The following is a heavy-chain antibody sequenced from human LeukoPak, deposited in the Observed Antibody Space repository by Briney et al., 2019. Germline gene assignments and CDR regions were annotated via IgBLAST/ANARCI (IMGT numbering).Heavy chain of an antibody. J-gene: IGHJ3*02. CDR3: AREFLRTPPYYYDSSGYMGAFDI. D-gene: IGHD3-22*01. CDR1: GYTFTGYY. Sequence: ASVKVSCKASGYTFTGYYMHWVRQAPGQGLEWMGWINPNSGGTNYAQKFQGRVTMTRDTSISTAYMELSRLRSDDTAVYYCAREFLRTPPYYYDSSGYMGAFDIWGQGTMVTVSS. CDR2: INPNSGGT. V-gene: IGHV1-2*02.